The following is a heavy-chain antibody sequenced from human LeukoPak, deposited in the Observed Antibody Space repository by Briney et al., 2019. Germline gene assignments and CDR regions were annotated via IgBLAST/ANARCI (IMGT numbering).Heavy chain of an antibody. V-gene: IGHV3-30*01. D-gene: IGHD1-1*01. CDR2: ISYDGSNK. Sequence: GGSLRLSCAASGFTFSSYAMHWVRQAPGKGLEWVAVISYDGSNKYYADSVKGRFTISRDNSKNTLYLQMNSLRAEDTAVYYCARDRTNDYYMDVWGKGTTVTVSS. CDR3: ARDRTNDYYMDV. CDR1: GFTFSSYA. J-gene: IGHJ6*03.